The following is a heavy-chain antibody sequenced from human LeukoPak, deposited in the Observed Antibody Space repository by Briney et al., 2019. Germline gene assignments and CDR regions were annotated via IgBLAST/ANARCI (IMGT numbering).Heavy chain of an antibody. J-gene: IGHJ3*02. CDR1: GFTFSSYG. D-gene: IGHD6-6*01. V-gene: IGHV3-30*02. CDR2: IRYDGSNK. Sequence: GGSLRLSCAASGFTFSSYGMHWVRQAPGKGLEWVAFIRYDGSNKYYADSVKGRFTISRDNSKNTLYLQMNSLRAEDTAVYYCAKDGNLPYSSSSDDAFDIWGQGTVVTVSS. CDR3: AKDGNLPYSSSSDDAFDI.